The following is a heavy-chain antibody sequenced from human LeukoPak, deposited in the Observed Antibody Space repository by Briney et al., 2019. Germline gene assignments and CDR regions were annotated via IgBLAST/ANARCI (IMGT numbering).Heavy chain of an antibody. CDR1: GFTFSSYS. Sequence: GGSLRLSCAASGFTFSSYSMNWVRQAPGKGLEWLSSISSSSSYIYYADSVKGRFTISRDNAKNSLYLQMNSLRAEDTAVYYCARLGYYYMRQVDYWGQGTLVTVSS. V-gene: IGHV3-21*01. CDR3: ARLGYYYMRQVDY. CDR2: ISSSSSYI. J-gene: IGHJ4*02. D-gene: IGHD3-10*01.